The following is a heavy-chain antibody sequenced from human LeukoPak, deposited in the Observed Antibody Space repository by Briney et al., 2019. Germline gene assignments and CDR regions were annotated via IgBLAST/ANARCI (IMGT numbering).Heavy chain of an antibody. CDR1: GGTFSSYA. CDR2: IVPIFGTA. V-gene: IGHV1-69*13. D-gene: IGHD4-17*01. J-gene: IGHJ6*02. CDR3: PAGTPTTVTTLTHYGMDV. Sequence: GASVKVSCKASGGTFSSYAISWVRQAPGQGLEWMGGIVPIFGTANYAQKFQGRVTITADESTSTAYMELSSLRSEDTAVYCCPAGTPTTVTTLTHYGMDVWGQGTTVTVSS.